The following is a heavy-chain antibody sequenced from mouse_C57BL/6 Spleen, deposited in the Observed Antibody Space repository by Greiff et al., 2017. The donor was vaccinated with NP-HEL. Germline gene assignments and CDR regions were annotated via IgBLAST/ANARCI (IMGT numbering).Heavy chain of an antibody. D-gene: IGHD1-1*01. CDR1: GYTFTSYW. Sequence: VQLQQSGAELVKPGASVKLSCKASGYTFTSYWMHWVKQRPGQGLEWIGMIHPNSGSTNYNEKFKSKAKLTVDKSSSTAYMQLSSLTSEDSAVYYWARNYGSSNWYFDVWGTGTTVTVSS. CDR2: IHPNSGST. CDR3: ARNYGSSNWYFDV. V-gene: IGHV1-64*01. J-gene: IGHJ1*03.